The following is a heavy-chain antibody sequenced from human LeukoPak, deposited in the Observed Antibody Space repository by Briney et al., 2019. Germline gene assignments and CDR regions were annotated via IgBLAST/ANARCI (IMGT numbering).Heavy chain of an antibody. CDR1: GFTFSSYW. D-gene: IGHD3-3*01. CDR2: IKQDGSEK. V-gene: IGHV3-7*01. Sequence: GGSLRLSCAASGFTFSSYWMSWVRQAPGKGLEWVANIKQDGSEKYYVDSVKGRFTISRDNAKNSLYLQMNSLRAEDTVVYYCARDGYDFWSAPGHGMDVWGQGTTVTVSS. CDR3: ARDGYDFWSAPGHGMDV. J-gene: IGHJ6*02.